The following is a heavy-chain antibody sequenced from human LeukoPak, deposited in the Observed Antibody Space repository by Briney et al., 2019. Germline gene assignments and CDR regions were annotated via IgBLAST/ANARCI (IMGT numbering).Heavy chain of an antibody. D-gene: IGHD2-21*02. CDR1: GYSISSGYH. Sequence: KPSETLSLTCAVSGYSISSGYHWGWIRPSPRKGLEWIGGLSHRGTTYYIPSLESRVIISGDTSKNHFSLKLNSVTAADTAVYYCARHLVFVVVAATMDAFDIWGQGTMVTVSS. CDR3: ARHLVFVVVAATMDAFDI. V-gene: IGHV4-38-2*01. J-gene: IGHJ3*02. CDR2: LSHRGTT.